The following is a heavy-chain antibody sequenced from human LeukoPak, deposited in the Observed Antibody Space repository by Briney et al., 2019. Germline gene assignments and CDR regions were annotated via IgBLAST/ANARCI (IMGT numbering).Heavy chain of an antibody. CDR2: ISSSSNYI. CDR1: GFTFSTYS. Sequence: GGSLRLSCAASGFTFSTYSMNWVRQAPGKGLEWVSSISSSSNYIYYADSVKGRFTISRDNAKRSVYLQMNSLGVEDTAVYYCARDIHSVAFDIWGQGTMVTVSS. J-gene: IGHJ3*02. V-gene: IGHV3-21*01. CDR3: ARDIHSVAFDI.